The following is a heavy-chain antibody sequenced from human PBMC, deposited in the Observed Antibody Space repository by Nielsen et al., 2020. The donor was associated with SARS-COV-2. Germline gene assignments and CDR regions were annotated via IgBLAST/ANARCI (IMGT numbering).Heavy chain of an antibody. V-gene: IGHV1-46*01. D-gene: IGHD2-2*01. CDR2: INPSGGST. Sequence: AAVKVSCKASGYTFTSYYMHWVRQAPGQGLEWMGIINPSGGSTSYAQKFQGRVTMTRDTSTSTVYMELSSLRSEDTAVYYCAREGSSYCSSTSCYYYYGMDVWGQGTTVTVSS. CDR3: AREGSSYCSSTSCYYYYGMDV. CDR1: GYTFTSYY. J-gene: IGHJ6*02.